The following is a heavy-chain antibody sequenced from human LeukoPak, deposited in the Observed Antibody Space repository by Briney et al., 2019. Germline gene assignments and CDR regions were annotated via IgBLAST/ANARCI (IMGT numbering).Heavy chain of an antibody. D-gene: IGHD4-17*01. CDR2: ISSSGSTI. V-gene: IGHV3-48*03. CDR1: GFTFSSYE. Sequence: GGSLRLSCAASGFTFSSYEMNWVRQAPGKGLEWVSYISSSGSTIYYADSVKGRFTISRDNAKNSLYLQMNSLRAEDTAVYYCAREYGDYVGWFDPWGQGTLVTVSS. CDR3: AREYGDYVGWFDP. J-gene: IGHJ5*02.